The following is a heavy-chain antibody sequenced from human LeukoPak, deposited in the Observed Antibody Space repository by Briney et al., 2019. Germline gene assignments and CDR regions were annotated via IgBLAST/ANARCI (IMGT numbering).Heavy chain of an antibody. V-gene: IGHV3-21*01. Sequence: GGSLRLPCAASGFTFSSYSMNWVRQAPGKGLEWVSSISSSSSYTYYADSVKGRFTISRDNAKNSLYLQMNSLSAEDTAVYYCASGTSDYVWGSYRAWGQGTLVTVSS. CDR3: ASGTSDYVWGSYRA. D-gene: IGHD3-16*02. CDR2: ISSSSSYT. J-gene: IGHJ5*02. CDR1: GFTFSSYS.